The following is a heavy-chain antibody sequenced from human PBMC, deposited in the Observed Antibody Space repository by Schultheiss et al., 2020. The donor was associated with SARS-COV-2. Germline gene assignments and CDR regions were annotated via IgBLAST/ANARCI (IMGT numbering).Heavy chain of an antibody. CDR1: GGSISSGSYY. CDR3: ARLPIAVTGSLDAFDI. Sequence: SETLSLTCTVSGGSISSGSYYWGWIRQPPGKGLEWIGSIYYSGSTYYNPSLKSRVTISVDTSKNQFSLKLSSVTAADTAVYYCARLPIAVTGSLDAFDIWGQGTMVTVSS. J-gene: IGHJ3*02. D-gene: IGHD6-19*01. V-gene: IGHV4-39*01. CDR2: IYYSGST.